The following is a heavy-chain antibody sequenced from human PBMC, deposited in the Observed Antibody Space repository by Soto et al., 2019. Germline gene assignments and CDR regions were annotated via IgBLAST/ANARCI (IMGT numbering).Heavy chain of an antibody. Sequence: GGSLILSCAASGFTFSSYAMHWVRQAPGRGLEWVAVISYDGSNKYYADSVKGRFTISRGNSKNTLYLQMNSLRVEDTAVYYCAKSQGSSAYYYYMEVWGKGTTVTVSS. CDR1: GFTFSSYA. V-gene: IGHV3-30-3*02. CDR3: AKSQGSSAYYYYMEV. J-gene: IGHJ6*03. CDR2: ISYDGSNK. D-gene: IGHD6-25*01.